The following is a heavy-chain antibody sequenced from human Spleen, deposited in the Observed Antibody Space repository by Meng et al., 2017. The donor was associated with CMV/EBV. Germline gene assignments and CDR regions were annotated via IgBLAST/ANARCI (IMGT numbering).Heavy chain of an antibody. CDR1: GGTFSSYA. V-gene: IGHV1-8*02. CDR2: MNPNSGNT. CDR3: ARGDIYGMDV. Sequence: ASVKVSCKASGGTFSSYAISWVRQATGQGLEWMGWMNPNSGNTGYAQKFQGRVTMTRNTSISTAYMELSSLRSEDTAVYYCARGDIYGMDVWGQGTTVTVSS. J-gene: IGHJ6*02. D-gene: IGHD5-12*01.